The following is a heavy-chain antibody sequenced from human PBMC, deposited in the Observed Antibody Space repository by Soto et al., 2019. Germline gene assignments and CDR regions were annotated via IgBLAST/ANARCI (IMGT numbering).Heavy chain of an antibody. Sequence: QVQLQESGPGLVKPSETLSLTCIVSGDSVSSYYWSWIRQPPGKGLEWIGYISYSGSIKYNPSLESRVTMSVDTSKNQLSLKLNSVTAADTAVYYCASADSTPYYFDYWGHGTLVTVSS. D-gene: IGHD2-2*01. J-gene: IGHJ4*01. CDR2: ISYSGSI. V-gene: IGHV4-59*02. CDR1: GDSVSSYY. CDR3: ASADSTPYYFDY.